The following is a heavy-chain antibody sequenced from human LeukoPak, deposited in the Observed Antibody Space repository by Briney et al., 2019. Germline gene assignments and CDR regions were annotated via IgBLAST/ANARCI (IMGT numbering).Heavy chain of an antibody. Sequence: GGSLRLSCAASGFTFSSYEMNWVRQAPGKGLEWVSYISSSGSTIYYADSVRGRFTISRDNAKNSLYLQMNSLRAEDTAVYYCARDYYYGSGSPIDYWGQGTLVTVSS. J-gene: IGHJ4*02. D-gene: IGHD3-10*01. V-gene: IGHV3-48*03. CDR3: ARDYYYGSGSPIDY. CDR2: ISSSGSTI. CDR1: GFTFSSYE.